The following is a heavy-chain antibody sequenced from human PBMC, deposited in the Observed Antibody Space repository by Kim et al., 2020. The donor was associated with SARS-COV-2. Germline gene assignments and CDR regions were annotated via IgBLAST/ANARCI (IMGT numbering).Heavy chain of an antibody. D-gene: IGHD3-16*01. CDR2: K. V-gene: IGHV3-33*01. Sequence: KYFRGSVKGRFSIFRDNSHNTVDLQMNSLRVEDTAVYFCARGVQSGGFFDLWGRGSLVTVSS. CDR3: ARGVQSGGFFDL. J-gene: IGHJ2*01.